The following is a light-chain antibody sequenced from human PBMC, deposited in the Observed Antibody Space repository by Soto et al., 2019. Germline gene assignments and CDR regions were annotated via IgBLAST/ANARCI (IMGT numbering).Light chain of an antibody. J-gene: IGLJ1*01. CDR3: QSYASSLSYV. CDR2: GNS. CDR1: SSNIGAGYD. V-gene: IGLV1-40*01. Sequence: QSVLTQPPSVSGAPGQRVTISCTGSSSNIGAGYDVHWYQQLPGTAPKLLIYGNSNRPSGVPDRFSGSKSGTSASLAITGLQVEDEADYSCQSYASSLSYVFGTGTKVTVL.